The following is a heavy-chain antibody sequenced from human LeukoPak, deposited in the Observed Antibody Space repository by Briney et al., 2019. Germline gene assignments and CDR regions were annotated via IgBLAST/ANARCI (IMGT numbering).Heavy chain of an antibody. V-gene: IGHV5-51*01. D-gene: IGHD3-9*01. CDR3: ARFHAYDILTGPPPGWFDP. Sequence: GESLKISCKGSGYSFTSYWIGWVRQMSGKGLEWMGIIYPGDSDTRYSPSFQGQVTISADKSISTAYLQWSSLKASDTAMYYCARFHAYDILTGPPPGWFDPWGQGTLVTVSS. J-gene: IGHJ5*02. CDR1: GYSFTSYW. CDR2: IYPGDSDT.